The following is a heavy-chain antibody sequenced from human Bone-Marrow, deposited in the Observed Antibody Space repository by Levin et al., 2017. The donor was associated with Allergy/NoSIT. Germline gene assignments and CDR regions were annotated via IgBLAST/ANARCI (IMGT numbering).Heavy chain of an antibody. Sequence: SCAASGFTFSSYGMHWVRQAPGKGLEWVAVISYDGSNKYYADSVKGRFTISRDNSKNTLYLQMNSLRAEDTAVYYCAKDGPLNGDYCGGDCYIDYWGQGTLVTVSS. CDR3: AKDGPLNGDYCGGDCYIDY. CDR2: ISYDGSNK. D-gene: IGHD2-21*02. J-gene: IGHJ4*02. V-gene: IGHV3-30*18. CDR1: GFTFSSYG.